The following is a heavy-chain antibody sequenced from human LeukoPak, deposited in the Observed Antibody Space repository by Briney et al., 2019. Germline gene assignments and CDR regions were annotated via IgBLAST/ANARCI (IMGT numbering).Heavy chain of an antibody. CDR3: ATRKLGNDY. CDR2: IYYTET. Sequence: SETLSLTCTVSGYSISSNYYWSWIRQSPGKGLEWIGYIYYTETSYNPSLKSRVTISADTSKNQFSLKLYSVTAADTAVYYCATRKLGNDYWGQGTLVTVSS. V-gene: IGHV4-61*01. J-gene: IGHJ4*02. D-gene: IGHD7-27*01. CDR1: GYSISSNYY.